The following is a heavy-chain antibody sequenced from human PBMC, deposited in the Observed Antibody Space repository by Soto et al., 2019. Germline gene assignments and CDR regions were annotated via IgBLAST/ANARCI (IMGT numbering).Heavy chain of an antibody. Sequence: EVQLLESGGGLVQPGGSLRLSCAASGFTFSSYAMSWVRQAPGKGLERISAVSGSGGSTYYADSVKGRFTISRDNSKDTLYLQMNNLRDEDTAVYYCAKPPDYNWNDYWGQGTLVTVSS. V-gene: IGHV3-23*01. J-gene: IGHJ4*02. D-gene: IGHD1-20*01. CDR2: VSGSGGST. CDR1: GFTFSSYA. CDR3: AKPPDYNWNDY.